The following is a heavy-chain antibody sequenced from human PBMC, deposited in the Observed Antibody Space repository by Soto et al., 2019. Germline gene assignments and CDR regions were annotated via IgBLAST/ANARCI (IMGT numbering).Heavy chain of an antibody. Sequence: EVQLVESGGGLVQPGGSLRLSCEASGFTFSSYWINWVRQTPGKGLEWVANIKGDGSEKYYVDSLKGRFTISRDNAKNSLYLHMNSLRAEDTAVYYCVRGTMAPGLDHWGQGTLVTVSS. CDR2: IKGDGSEK. V-gene: IGHV3-7*01. CDR1: GFTFSSYW. D-gene: IGHD3-3*01. CDR3: VRGTMAPGLDH. J-gene: IGHJ4*02.